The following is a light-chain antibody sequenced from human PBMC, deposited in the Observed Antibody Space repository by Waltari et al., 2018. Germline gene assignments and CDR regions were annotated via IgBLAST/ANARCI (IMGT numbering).Light chain of an antibody. CDR1: RSDVGGFNY. CDR3: SSYASSNFLV. V-gene: IGLV2-14*01. J-gene: IGLJ3*02. Sequence: QSALSQPASVSGSPGQSITISCTGARSDVGGFNYVSWYQQNPGKAPKLVIFEATKRPAGVSIRFAGSTSGNTASLTISGLQAEYEADYYCSSYASSNFLVFGGGTKVTVL. CDR2: EAT.